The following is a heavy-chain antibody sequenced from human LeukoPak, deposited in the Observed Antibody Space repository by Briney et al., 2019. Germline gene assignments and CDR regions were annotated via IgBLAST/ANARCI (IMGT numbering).Heavy chain of an antibody. Sequence: SETLSLTCTVSGGSISSYYWSWIRQPPGKGLEWIGYISYSGSNNYNPSLKSRVTISVDTSKCQLSLKLSSVTGADTAVYYCAVIYGAGPYYFYGMDVWGQGTTATVSS. V-gene: IGHV4-59*08. J-gene: IGHJ6*02. D-gene: IGHD3-10*01. CDR1: GGSISSYY. CDR2: ISYSGSN. CDR3: AVIYGAGPYYFYGMDV.